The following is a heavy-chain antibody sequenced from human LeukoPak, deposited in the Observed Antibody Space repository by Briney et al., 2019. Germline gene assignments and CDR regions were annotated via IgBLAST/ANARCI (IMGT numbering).Heavy chain of an antibody. V-gene: IGHV4-38-2*01. CDR1: GYSISSSNW. D-gene: IGHD3-10*01. Sequence: SETLSLTCAVSGYSISSSNWWGWIRQPPGKGLEWIGSIYHSGSTYYNPSLKSRVTISVDTSKNQFSLKLSSVTAADTAVYYCARVSGSGTPHNWFDPWGQGTLVTVSS. CDR3: ARVSGSGTPHNWFDP. CDR2: IYHSGST. J-gene: IGHJ5*02.